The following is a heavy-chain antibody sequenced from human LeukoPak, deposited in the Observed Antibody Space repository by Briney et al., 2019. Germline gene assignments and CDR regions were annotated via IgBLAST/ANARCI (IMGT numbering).Heavy chain of an antibody. D-gene: IGHD3-10*01. V-gene: IGHV3-64D*06. CDR1: RFTCSRYA. CDR2: TSGNGGST. CDR3: VKDGGYHGSGSSYYFDY. J-gene: IGHJ4*02. Sequence: GGSRTLSCSASRFTCSRYAMDWVRQPPGKGLEYVSATSGNGGSTYYADYVKGRFTIARDNSKNMVYLQMSSLRAEDTAVYYCVKDGGYHGSGSSYYFDYWGQGTLVTVSS.